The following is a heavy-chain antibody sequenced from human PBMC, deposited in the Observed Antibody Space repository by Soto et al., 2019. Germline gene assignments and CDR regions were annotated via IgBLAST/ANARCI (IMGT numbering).Heavy chain of an antibody. J-gene: IGHJ4*02. V-gene: IGHV3-30*18. D-gene: IGHD5-12*01. Sequence: QVQLVESGGGVVQPGRSLRLSCAASGFTFSSYGMHWVRQAPGKGLEWVAVISYDGSNKYYADSVKGRFTISRDNSKNTLYLQMNSLRAEDTAVYYCAKDRVVATSTHLDYWGQGTLVTVSS. CDR2: ISYDGSNK. CDR1: GFTFSSYG. CDR3: AKDRVVATSTHLDY.